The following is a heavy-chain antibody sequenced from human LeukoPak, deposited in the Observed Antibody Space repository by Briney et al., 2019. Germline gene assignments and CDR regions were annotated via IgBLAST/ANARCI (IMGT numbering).Heavy chain of an antibody. CDR2: ISSSTSYI. V-gene: IGHV3-21*01. J-gene: IGHJ4*02. Sequence: GGSLRLSCAASGFILSSYTMNWVRQATGKGMEWVSSISSSTSYIYYAESVKGRYTISRDDAKNSLYLQMNSLRAEDTAVYYCARHGPFTFSGRYLLYWGQGTLVTVSS. CDR1: GFILSSYT. D-gene: IGHD1-26*01. CDR3: ARHGPFTFSGRYLLY.